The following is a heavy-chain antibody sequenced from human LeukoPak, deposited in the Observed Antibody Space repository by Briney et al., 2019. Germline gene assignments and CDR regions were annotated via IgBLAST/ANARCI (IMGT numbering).Heavy chain of an antibody. J-gene: IGHJ6*03. CDR3: ARDLVTGQLWPNYYMDV. CDR2: IAYFGST. D-gene: IGHD5-18*01. Sequence: PSETLSLTCSVSGGSMSNGDSFWSWIRQAPGKGLEWIGYIAYFGSTYYNPSLKNRLRISFDKSNNQFSLKLTSMTAADTAVYYCARDLVTGQLWPNYYMDVWAKGPRSPSP. V-gene: IGHV4-30-4*01. CDR1: GGSMSNGDSF.